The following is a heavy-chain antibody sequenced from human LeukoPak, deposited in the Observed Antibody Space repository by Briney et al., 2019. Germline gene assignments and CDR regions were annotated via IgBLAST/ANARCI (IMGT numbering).Heavy chain of an antibody. CDR3: ARWDCSSTSCYDY. CDR1: GYTLTELS. Sequence: ASVKVSCKVSGYTLTELSMHWVRQAPGQGLEWMGIINPSGGSTSYAQKFQGRVTMTRDTSTSTVYMELSSLRSEDTAVYYCARWDCSSTSCYDYWGQGTLATVSS. J-gene: IGHJ4*02. CDR2: INPSGGST. V-gene: IGHV1-46*01. D-gene: IGHD2-2*01.